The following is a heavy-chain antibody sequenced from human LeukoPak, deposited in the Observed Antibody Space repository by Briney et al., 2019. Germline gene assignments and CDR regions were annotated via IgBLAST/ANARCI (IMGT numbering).Heavy chain of an antibody. Sequence: SETLSLTCAVYGGSFSGYYWSWIRQPPGKGLEWIGEINHSGSTNYNPSLKSRVTISVDTSKNQFSLKLSSVTAAVTAVYYCARGGGITIFGVVIPGMDVWGQGTTVTVSS. CDR1: GGSFSGYY. V-gene: IGHV4-34*01. J-gene: IGHJ6*02. CDR3: ARGGGITIFGVVIPGMDV. D-gene: IGHD3-3*01. CDR2: INHSGST.